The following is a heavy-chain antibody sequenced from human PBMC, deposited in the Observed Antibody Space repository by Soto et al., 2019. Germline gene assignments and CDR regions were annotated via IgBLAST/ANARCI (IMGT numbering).Heavy chain of an antibody. Sequence: WASVKVSCKASGYTFTGYYMHWVRQAPGQGLEWMGWINPNSGGTNYAQKFQGRVTMTRDTSISTAYMELSRLRSDDTAVNYCAPTITGTMSLDYWGRGTLVTVSS. D-gene: IGHD1-7*01. CDR2: INPNSGGT. CDR3: APTITGTMSLDY. V-gene: IGHV1-2*02. J-gene: IGHJ4*02. CDR1: GYTFTGYY.